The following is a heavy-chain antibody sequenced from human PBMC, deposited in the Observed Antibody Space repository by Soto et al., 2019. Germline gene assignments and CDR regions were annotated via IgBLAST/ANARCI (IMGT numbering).Heavy chain of an antibody. CDR3: AKEGFCTNGVCYHTIDY. D-gene: IGHD2-8*01. J-gene: IGHJ4*02. Sequence: EVQLLESGGGLVQPGGSLRLSCAASGFTFSSYAMSWVRQAPGKGLEWGSAISGSGGSTYYADSVKGRCTLSRDNSKNTLYLQMNSLRAEDTAVYYCAKEGFCTNGVCYHTIDYWGQGTLVTVSS. CDR2: ISGSGGST. V-gene: IGHV3-23*01. CDR1: GFTFSSYA.